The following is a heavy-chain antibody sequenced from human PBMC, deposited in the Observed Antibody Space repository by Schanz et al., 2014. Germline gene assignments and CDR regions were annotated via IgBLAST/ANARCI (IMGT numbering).Heavy chain of an antibody. Sequence: QAQLVESGGGVVQPGRSLRLSCVASGFTFISYDIHWVRQAPGKGLEWVAVIRYDGRNKNFVESVKGRFTISRDNSNNTVYLQMNTLRAEDTAVYYCAKDFVPLVQQLIRSGGAHLDHWGQGTLVTVSS. V-gene: IGHV3-33*06. D-gene: IGHD6-13*01. CDR3: AKDFVPLVQQLIRSGGAHLDH. CDR2: IRYDGRNK. CDR1: GFTFISYD. J-gene: IGHJ4*02.